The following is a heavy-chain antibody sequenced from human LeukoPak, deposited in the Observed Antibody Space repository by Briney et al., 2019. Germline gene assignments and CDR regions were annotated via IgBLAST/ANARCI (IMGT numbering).Heavy chain of an antibody. CDR2: ISWDNGNT. J-gene: IGHJ4*02. V-gene: IGHV3-43D*04. Sequence: XAXXGFXXXDYAMHWVRQAPGKGLEWVSLISWDNGNTYYADSVKGRFTISRDNSKNSLYLQMKSLRAEDTALYYCAKDRYYYDSSGYYYHYFDYWGQGTLVTVSS. CDR1: GFXXXDYA. D-gene: IGHD3-22*01. CDR3: AKDRYYYDSSGYYYHYFDY.